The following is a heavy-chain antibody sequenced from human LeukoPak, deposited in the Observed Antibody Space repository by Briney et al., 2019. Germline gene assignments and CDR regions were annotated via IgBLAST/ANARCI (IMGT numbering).Heavy chain of an antibody. D-gene: IGHD3-9*01. Sequence: TGGCLRLSCAASRFTFSSYCMNWVRQPPGKGLEWDSSIRSSGSYIYYADSVKGPLTISRDNATNSLYLQMNSLRDEDTAVYYCARSYFDWLLRRRGHFDYWGQGTLVTVSS. CDR1: RFTFSSYC. V-gene: IGHV3-21*01. J-gene: IGHJ4*02. CDR3: ARSYFDWLLRRRGHFDY. CDR2: IRSSGSYI.